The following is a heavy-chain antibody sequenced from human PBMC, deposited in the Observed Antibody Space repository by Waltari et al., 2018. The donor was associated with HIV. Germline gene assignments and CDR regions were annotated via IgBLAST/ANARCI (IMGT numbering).Heavy chain of an antibody. D-gene: IGHD5-18*01. V-gene: IGHV4-39*01. Sequence: QLQLQESGPGLVKPSETLSLTCTVSGGSISSSGYYWGWIRQPPGKGLEWIGSIYYSGSTYYNPSLKSRVTISVDTSKNQFSLKLSSVTAADTAVYYCARGGDDTAMPDYFYYYGLDVWGQGTTVTVSS. CDR3: ARGGDDTAMPDYFYYYGLDV. CDR1: GGSISSSGYY. CDR2: IYYSGST. J-gene: IGHJ6*02.